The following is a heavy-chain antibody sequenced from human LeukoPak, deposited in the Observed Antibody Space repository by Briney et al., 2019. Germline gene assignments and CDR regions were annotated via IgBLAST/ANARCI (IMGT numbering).Heavy chain of an antibody. CDR3: ARAYDSSGHGAFDI. J-gene: IGHJ3*02. V-gene: IGHV1-18*01. CDR1: GYDFTRNG. D-gene: IGHD3-22*01. Sequence: ASAKASCKAFGYDFTRNGISWVRQAPGQGLDWMGWISVYTGNTNYAQKFQGRVTLTTDTPTTTAYMELRGLRSDDTAVYFCARAYDSSGHGAFDIWGQGTMVTVSS. CDR2: ISVYTGNT.